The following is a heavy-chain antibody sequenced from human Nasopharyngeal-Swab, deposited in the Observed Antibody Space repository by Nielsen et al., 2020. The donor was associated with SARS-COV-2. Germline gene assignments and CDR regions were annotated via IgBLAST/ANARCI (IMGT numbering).Heavy chain of an antibody. CDR3: AREVPYSGHDDAFDI. D-gene: IGHD5-12*01. V-gene: IGHV3-48*03. CDR1: GLGFSNYE. J-gene: IGHJ3*02. CDR2: ISTTTATI. Sequence: GGSLRLSCAASGLGFSNYEMNWVRQAPGKGLEWISYISTTTATIYYADSVKGRFTISRDNAKNSLYLQVNSLRAEDTAVYYCAREVPYSGHDDAFDIWGQGTMVTVSA.